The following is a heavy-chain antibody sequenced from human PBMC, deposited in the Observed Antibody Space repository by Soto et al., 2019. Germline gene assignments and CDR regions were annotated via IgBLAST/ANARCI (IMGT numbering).Heavy chain of an antibody. J-gene: IGHJ4*02. Sequence: EVQLLESGGGLVQPGGSLKLSCVASGFTLNSHAMGWVRQAPGKGLEWVSTISGVNSNTYYADSVKGRFTFSRDSARNTLVLQINSLKAEDTVVYYCAKRIGQRAHYFDHWGQGTLVTVSP. CDR3: AKRIGQRAHYFDH. CDR1: GFTLNSHA. CDR2: ISGVNSNT. D-gene: IGHD1-1*01. V-gene: IGHV3-23*01.